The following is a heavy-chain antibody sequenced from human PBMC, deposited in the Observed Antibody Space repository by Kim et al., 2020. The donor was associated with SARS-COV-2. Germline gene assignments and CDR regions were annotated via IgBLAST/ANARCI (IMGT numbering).Heavy chain of an antibody. Sequence: GGSLRLSCAASGFTFSGSAMHWVRQASGKGLEWVGRIRSKANSYATAYAASVKGRFTISRDDSKNTAYLQMNSLKTEDTAVYYCTKLEYYDFWSGYYDYYGMDVWGQGTTVTVSS. CDR1: GFTFSGSA. V-gene: IGHV3-73*01. D-gene: IGHD3-3*01. CDR3: TKLEYYDFWSGYYDYYGMDV. CDR2: IRSKANSYAT. J-gene: IGHJ6*02.